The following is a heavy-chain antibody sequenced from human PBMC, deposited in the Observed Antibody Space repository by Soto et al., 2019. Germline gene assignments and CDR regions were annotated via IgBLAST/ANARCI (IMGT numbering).Heavy chain of an antibody. J-gene: IGHJ5*02. D-gene: IGHD6-19*01. Sequence: QVQLVQSGAEVKKPGASVKVSCKASGYTFTDYGISWVRQAPGQGLEWMGWISPYTGDTKYPQRLQGRVTVTADTSTSTAYMGLRSLKSDDTAVYSCAKTGGWNWFDPWGKGTLVSVSS. V-gene: IGHV1-18*01. CDR1: GYTFTDYG. CDR2: ISPYTGDT. CDR3: AKTGGWNWFDP.